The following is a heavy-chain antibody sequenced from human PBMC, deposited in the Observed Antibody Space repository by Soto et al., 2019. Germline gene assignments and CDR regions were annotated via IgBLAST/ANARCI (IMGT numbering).Heavy chain of an antibody. J-gene: IGHJ4*02. CDR3: AAGGGLPRYY. Sequence: QLQLQESGSGLVKPSQTLSLTCAVSGGSISSGGYSWSWIRQPPGKGLEWIGYIYHSGSTYYNPSLKSRVTISVDRYENQFSLKLSSVTAGETAVYYCAAGGGLPRYYWGQGTLVTVSS. D-gene: IGHD5-12*01. V-gene: IGHV4-30-2*01. CDR2: IYHSGST. CDR1: GGSISSGGYS.